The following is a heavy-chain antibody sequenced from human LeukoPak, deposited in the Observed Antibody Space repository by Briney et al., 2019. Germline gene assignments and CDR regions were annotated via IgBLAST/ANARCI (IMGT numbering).Heavy chain of an antibody. CDR2: INPNSGGT. D-gene: IGHD6-13*01. Sequence: EASVKVSCKASGYTFTGYYMHWVRQAPGQGLEWMGWINPNSGGTNYAQKFQGRVTMTRDTSISTAYMELSRLRSDDTAVYYCAREARYSSSCLDYWGQGTLVTVSS. CDR3: AREARYSSSCLDY. CDR1: GYTFTGYY. J-gene: IGHJ4*02. V-gene: IGHV1-2*02.